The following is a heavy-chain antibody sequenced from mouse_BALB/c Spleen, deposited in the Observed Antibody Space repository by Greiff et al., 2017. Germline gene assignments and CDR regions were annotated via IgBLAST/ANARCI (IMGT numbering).Heavy chain of an antibody. Sequence: VQLQQSGAELVRPGVSVKISCKGSGYTFTDYAMHWVKQSHAKSLEWIGVISTYYGDASYNQKFKGKATMTVDKSSSTAYMELARLTSEDSAIYYCARAGDGAWFAYWGQGTLVTVSA. CDR1: GYTFTDYA. CDR3: ARAGDGAWFAY. CDR2: ISTYYGDA. J-gene: IGHJ3*01. D-gene: IGHD1-1*02. V-gene: IGHV1S137*01.